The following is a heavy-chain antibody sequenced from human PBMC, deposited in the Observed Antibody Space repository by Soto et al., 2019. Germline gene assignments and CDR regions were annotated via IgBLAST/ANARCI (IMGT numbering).Heavy chain of an antibody. J-gene: IGHJ4*02. CDR3: ARVPSNRELLPFDY. CDR1: GYTFTSYG. CDR2: ISAYNGNT. D-gene: IGHD1-26*01. V-gene: IGHV1-18*04. Sequence: ASVKVSCKASGYTFTSYGISWVRQAPGQGLEWMGWISAYNGNTNYAQKLQGRVTMTTDTSTSTAYMELRSLRSDDTAVYYCARVPSNRELLPFDYWGRGTLVTVSP.